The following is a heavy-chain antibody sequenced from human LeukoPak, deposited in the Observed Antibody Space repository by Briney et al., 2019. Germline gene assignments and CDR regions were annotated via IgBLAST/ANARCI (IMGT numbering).Heavy chain of an antibody. CDR3: ANDLGDGYNPYYYYSGMDV. CDR2: ISYDGHNK. D-gene: IGHD5-24*01. Sequence: GGSLRLSCAASGFTFSNCGMHWVRQAPGKGLEWVAVISYDGHNKYYADSVKGRFTTSRDNSKITLDLQMNSLRAEDTAVYYCANDLGDGYNPYYYYSGMDVWGQGTTVTVSS. V-gene: IGHV3-30*18. J-gene: IGHJ6*02. CDR1: GFTFSNCG.